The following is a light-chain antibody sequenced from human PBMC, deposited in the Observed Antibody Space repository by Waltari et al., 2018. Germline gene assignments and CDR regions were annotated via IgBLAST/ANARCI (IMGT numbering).Light chain of an antibody. CDR2: DVH. Sequence: QSALTQPPSVSGSPGQSVTIPCTGTSSDVGNYNRFSWYQQSPGTAPKLIIYDVHNRPSGVSNRFSGSKSGNTASLTISGLQAEDEADYYCSSYTTNPRIFGGGTKVTVL. CDR1: SSDVGNYNR. V-gene: IGLV2-18*02. CDR3: SSYTTNPRI. J-gene: IGLJ2*01.